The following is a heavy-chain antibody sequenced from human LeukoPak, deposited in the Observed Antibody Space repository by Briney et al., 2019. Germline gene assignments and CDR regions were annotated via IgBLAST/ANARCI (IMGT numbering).Heavy chain of an antibody. J-gene: IGHJ4*02. V-gene: IGHV3-66*01. CDR1: GFIVSQNY. Sequence: GGSLRLSCAASGFIVSQNYMSWVRQAPGKGLEWVSVIFRGDDTNYVDSVKGRFTIFRDNSKNTLYLQMNSLRAEDTALYYCARIGYSSSSFDYWGQGTLVTVSS. D-gene: IGHD6-6*01. CDR3: ARIGYSSSSFDY. CDR2: IFRGDDT.